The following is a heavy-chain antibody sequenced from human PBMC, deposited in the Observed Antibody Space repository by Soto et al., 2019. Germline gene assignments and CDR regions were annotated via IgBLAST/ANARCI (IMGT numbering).Heavy chain of an antibody. D-gene: IGHD6-19*01. Sequence: GGSLRLSCAASGFTFSSYSMNWVRQAPGKGLEWVSYISSSSSTIYYADSVKGRFTISRDNAKNSLYLQMNSLRDEDTVVYYCARGIAVAGTYYYGMDVWGKGTTVTVSS. V-gene: IGHV3-48*02. CDR3: ARGIAVAGTYYYGMDV. CDR1: GFTFSSYS. CDR2: ISSSSSTI. J-gene: IGHJ6*04.